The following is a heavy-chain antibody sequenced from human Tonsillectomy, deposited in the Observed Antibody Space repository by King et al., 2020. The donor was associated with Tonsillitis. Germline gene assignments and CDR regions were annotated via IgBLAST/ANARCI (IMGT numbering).Heavy chain of an antibody. V-gene: IGHV1-69*04. CDR2: IIPILGIA. J-gene: IGHJ4*02. Sequence: VQLVQSGAEVKKPGSSVKVSCKASGGTFSSYAISWVRQAPGQGLEWMGRIIPILGIANYAQKFQGRVTITADKSTSTAYMELSSLRSEDTAVYYCARVRGTIAVAGTVFEAWDYWGQGTLVTVSS. D-gene: IGHD6-19*01. CDR1: GGTFSSYA. CDR3: ARVRGTIAVAGTVFEAWDY.